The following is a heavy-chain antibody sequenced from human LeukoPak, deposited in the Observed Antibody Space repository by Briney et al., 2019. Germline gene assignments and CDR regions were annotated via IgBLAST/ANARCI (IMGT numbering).Heavy chain of an antibody. CDR1: GFTFSSFY. CDR2: INSDGSST. Sequence: GGSLRLSCAASGFTFSSFYMHWVRQAPGKGPVWVSRINSDGSSTSYADSVKSRFTISRDNAKNTLDLQMNSLRVEDTAVYYCVRLGGSDPFDHWGQGSLITVSS. J-gene: IGHJ4*02. D-gene: IGHD5-12*01. CDR3: VRLGGSDPFDH. V-gene: IGHV3-74*01.